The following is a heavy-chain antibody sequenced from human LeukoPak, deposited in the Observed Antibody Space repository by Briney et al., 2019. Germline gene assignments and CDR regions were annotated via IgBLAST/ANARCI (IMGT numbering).Heavy chain of an antibody. CDR1: GGSFSSYY. J-gene: IGHJ4*02. CDR2: INHGGST. CDR3: ARGPHCSGGSCYSPAFDY. D-gene: IGHD2-15*01. V-gene: IGHV4-34*01. Sequence: SETLSLTCAVYGGSFSSYYWSWIRQPPGKGLEWIGEINHGGSTNYNPSLKSRVTMSVDTSKNQFSLKVTSVTAADTAVYYCARGPHCSGGSCYSPAFDYWGQGTLVTVSS.